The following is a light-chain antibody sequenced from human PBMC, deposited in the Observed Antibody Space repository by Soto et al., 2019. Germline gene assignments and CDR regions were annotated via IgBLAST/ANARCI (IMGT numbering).Light chain of an antibody. V-gene: IGKV3-15*01. CDR2: GAS. CDR1: QSVSSN. J-gene: IGKJ1*01. Sequence: EIVMTQSPATVSVSPGERVTLSCRASQSVSSNLAWYQQKPGQAPRLLISGASTRATGVPARFSGSGPGTEFTLTISSLQAEDFVIYYCQQYNTWPPTFGQGTKVEI. CDR3: QQYNTWPPT.